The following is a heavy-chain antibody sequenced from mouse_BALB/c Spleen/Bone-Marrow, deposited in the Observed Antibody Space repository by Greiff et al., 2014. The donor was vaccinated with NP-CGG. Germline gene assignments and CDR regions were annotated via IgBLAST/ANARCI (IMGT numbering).Heavy chain of an antibody. CDR3: AFITTVVEYYFDY. D-gene: IGHD1-1*01. J-gene: IGHJ2*01. Sequence: VQLKESGAELVKPGASVKLSCTASGFNIKDTYMHWVKQRPEQGLERVGRIDPANGNSKYDPKFQGKATITADTSSNTAYLQLSSLTSEDTAVYYCAFITTVVEYYFDYWGQGTTLTVSS. V-gene: IGHV14-3*02. CDR1: GFNIKDTY. CDR2: IDPANGNS.